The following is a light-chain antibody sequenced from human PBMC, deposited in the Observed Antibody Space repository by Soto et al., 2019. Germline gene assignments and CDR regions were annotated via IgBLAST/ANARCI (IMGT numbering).Light chain of an antibody. V-gene: IGKV3-20*01. J-gene: IGKJ3*01. Sequence: EIVLTQSPGPLSLSPGERATLSCRASQSLSSNYLAWYQQRPGQSPRLLVYGASSRATGIPDRFSGSGFGTDFALTISRLEPEDYAVYYCHQYDNAPFTFGPGTRVGIK. CDR2: GAS. CDR3: HQYDNAPFT. CDR1: QSLSSNY.